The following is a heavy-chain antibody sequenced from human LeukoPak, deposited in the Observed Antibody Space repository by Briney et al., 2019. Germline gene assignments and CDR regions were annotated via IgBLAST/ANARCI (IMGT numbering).Heavy chain of an antibody. CDR2: ISAGGGSR. Sequence: PGGSLRLSCAASGFTFSSYAMSWVRQAPGKGLEWVSGISAGGGSRYYADFVEGRFTISRDNSKNTLYLEVNSLRAEDTAVYNCAKDGGYSANIHYMDVWGKGTTVTVSS. CDR1: GFTFSSYA. J-gene: IGHJ6*03. V-gene: IGHV3-23*01. D-gene: IGHD5-12*01. CDR3: AKDGGYSANIHYMDV.